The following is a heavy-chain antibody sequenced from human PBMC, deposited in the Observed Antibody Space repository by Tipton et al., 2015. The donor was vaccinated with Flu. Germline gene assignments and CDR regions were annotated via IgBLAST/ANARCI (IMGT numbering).Heavy chain of an antibody. D-gene: IGHD3-22*01. V-gene: IGHV4-59*01. Sequence: TLSLTCTVSGGSISSYYWSWIRQPPGKGLEWIGYIYYSGSTNYNPSLKSRVTISVDTSKNQFSLKLSSVTAADTAVYYCAGVDYYDSSGYYPFDYWGQGTLVTVSS. CDR1: GGSISSYY. CDR3: AGVDYYDSSGYYPFDY. J-gene: IGHJ4*02. CDR2: IYYSGST.